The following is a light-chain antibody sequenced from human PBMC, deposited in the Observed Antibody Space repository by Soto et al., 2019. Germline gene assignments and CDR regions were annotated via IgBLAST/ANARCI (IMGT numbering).Light chain of an antibody. V-gene: IGLV2-14*01. J-gene: IGLJ1*01. CDR1: SSDVGAYKY. Sequence: QSVLTLPASVSGSPGQSVTISCTGTSSDVGAYKYVSWYQQHPGKAPKLMIYEVSNRPSGVSNRFSGSKSGNTASLTISGLQADDEADYYCNSYAGDIIRFVFGTGTKVTVL. CDR3: NSYAGDIIRFV. CDR2: EVS.